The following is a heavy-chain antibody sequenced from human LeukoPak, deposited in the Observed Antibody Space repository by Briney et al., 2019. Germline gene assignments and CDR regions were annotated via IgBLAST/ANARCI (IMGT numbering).Heavy chain of an antibody. CDR2: INPNSGGT. CDR1: GYTFTGYY. CDR3: ARDDVYCSTSSCYVNWFDP. J-gene: IGHJ5*02. D-gene: IGHD2-2*01. V-gene: IGHV1-2*02. Sequence: ASVKVSCKASGYTFTGYYMHWVRQAPGQGLEWMGWINPNSGGTNYAQEFQGRVTMTRDTSISTAYMELSRLTSDDTAVYYCARDDVYCSTSSCYVNWFDPWGQGTLVTVSS.